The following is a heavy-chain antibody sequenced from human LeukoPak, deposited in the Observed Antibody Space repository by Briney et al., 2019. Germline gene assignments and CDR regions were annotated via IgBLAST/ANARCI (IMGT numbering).Heavy chain of an antibody. CDR3: ARGQDIVVVPAGWFDP. J-gene: IGHJ5*02. V-gene: IGHV1-69*04. Sequence: SVKVSCKASGGTFSSYAISWVRQAPGQGLEWMGRIIPILGIANYAQKFQGRVTITADKSTSTAYMELSSLRSEDTAVYYCARGQDIVVVPAGWFDPWGQGTLVTVSS. D-gene: IGHD2-2*01. CDR1: GGTFSSYA. CDR2: IIPILGIA.